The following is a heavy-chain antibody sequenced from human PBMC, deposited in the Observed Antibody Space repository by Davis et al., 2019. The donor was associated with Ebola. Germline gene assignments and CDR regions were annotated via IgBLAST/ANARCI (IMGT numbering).Heavy chain of an antibody. V-gene: IGHV1-69*05. CDR1: GGTFSSYA. D-gene: IGHD6-19*01. Sequence: AASVKVSCKASGGTFSSYAISWVRQAPGQGLEWMGGIIPIFGTANYAQKLQGRVAITRDTSASTAFMELSSLGSEDTAVYYCARGRTVAGTRGLSWFDPWGQGTLVTVSS. J-gene: IGHJ5*02. CDR3: ARGRTVAGTRGLSWFDP. CDR2: IIPIFGTA.